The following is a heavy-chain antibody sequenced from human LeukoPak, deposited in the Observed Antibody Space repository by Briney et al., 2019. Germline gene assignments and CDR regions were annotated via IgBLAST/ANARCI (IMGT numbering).Heavy chain of an antibody. D-gene: IGHD2-21*02. CDR2: IHYSGAT. V-gene: IGHV4-59*02. J-gene: IGHJ4*02. CDR3: AREDPLTAHFDY. Sequence: SETLSLTCSVSGVSVNSRYWSWVRQPPEKGLEWIGYIHYSGATNYHPSLKSRVSISIDTPRNQFSLSLSSVTAADTAVYYCAREDPLTAHFDYWGQGTLVTVSS. CDR1: GVSVNSRY.